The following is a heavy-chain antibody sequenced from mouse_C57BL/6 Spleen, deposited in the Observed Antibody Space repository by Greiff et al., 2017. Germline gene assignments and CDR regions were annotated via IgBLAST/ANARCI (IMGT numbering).Heavy chain of an antibody. CDR2: IHPNSGST. J-gene: IGHJ1*03. CDR1: GYTFTSYW. CDR3: ARDGYYYGSREDWYFDV. Sequence: QVQLQQPGAELVKPGASVKLSCKASGYTFTSYWMHWVKPRPGQGLEWIGMIHPNSGSTNYNEKFKSKATLTVDKSSSTAYRQLSSLTSEDSAVYYCARDGYYYGSREDWYFDVWGTGTTVTVSS. D-gene: IGHD1-1*01. V-gene: IGHV1-64*01.